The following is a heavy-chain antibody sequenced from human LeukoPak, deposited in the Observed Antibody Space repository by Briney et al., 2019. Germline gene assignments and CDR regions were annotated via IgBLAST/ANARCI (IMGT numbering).Heavy chain of an antibody. D-gene: IGHD6-13*01. CDR1: GFTFRNHE. V-gene: IGHV3-20*04. CDR3: ARDIRLAAASYAFDI. Sequence: GGSLRLSCAASGFTFRNHEMSWVRQAPGKGLEWVSGINWNGGSTGYADSVKGRFTISRDNAKNSLYLQMNSLRAEDAALYYCARDIRLAAASYAFDIWGQGTMVTVSS. CDR2: INWNGGST. J-gene: IGHJ3*02.